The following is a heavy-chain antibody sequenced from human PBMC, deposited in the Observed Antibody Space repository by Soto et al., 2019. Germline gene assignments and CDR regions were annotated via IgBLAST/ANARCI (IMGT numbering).Heavy chain of an antibody. CDR1: GYSFTSYW. D-gene: IGHD5-12*01. J-gene: IGHJ4*02. CDR3: ARADIVATISFDY. Sequence: GESLKISCKGSGYSFTSYWISWVRQMPGKGLEWMGRIDPSDSYTNYSPYFQGQVTISADKSISNAYLKWSSLKASDTAMYYCARADIVATISFDYWGQGTLVTVSS. CDR2: IDPSDSYT. V-gene: IGHV5-10-1*01.